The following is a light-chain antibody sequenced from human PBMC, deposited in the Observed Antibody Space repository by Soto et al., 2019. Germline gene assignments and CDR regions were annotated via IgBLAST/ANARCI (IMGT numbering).Light chain of an antibody. J-gene: IGKJ5*01. CDR2: DAS. V-gene: IGKV3-11*01. CDR1: QSVSSY. CDR3: QQRSNWPPIT. Sequence: SPATLSLSPGERATLSCRASQSVSSYLDWYQQKPGQAPRLLIYDASNRATGIPARFSGSGSGTDFTLTISSLEPEDFAVYYCQQRSNWPPITFGQGTRLEIK.